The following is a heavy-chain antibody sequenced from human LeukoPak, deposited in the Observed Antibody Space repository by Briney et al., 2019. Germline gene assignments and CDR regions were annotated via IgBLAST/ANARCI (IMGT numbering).Heavy chain of an antibody. CDR2: IKHSGST. V-gene: IGHV4-34*01. D-gene: IGHD4-17*01. Sequence: PSETLSLTCAVYGGSFSGYYWSWIRQPPGKGLEWIGEIKHSGSTNYNPSLKSRVTISVDTSKNQFSLKLSSVTAADTAVYYCASYGDYCSWGQGTLVTVSS. CDR1: GGSFSGYY. J-gene: IGHJ4*02. CDR3: ASYGDYCS.